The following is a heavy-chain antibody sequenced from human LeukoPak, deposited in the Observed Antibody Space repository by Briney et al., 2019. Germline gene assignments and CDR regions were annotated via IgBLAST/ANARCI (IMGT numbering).Heavy chain of an antibody. V-gene: IGHV3-23*01. CDR2: ISGSGGST. CDR3: ARMGYCSGGSCYSIHYGMDV. J-gene: IGHJ6*02. CDR1: GFTFSSYA. D-gene: IGHD2-15*01. Sequence: HPGGSLRLSCAASGFTFSSYAMSWVRQAPGKGLEWVSAISGSGGSTYYADSVKGRFTISRDNSKNTLYLQMNSLRAEDTAVYYCARMGYCSGGSCYSIHYGMDVWGQGTTVTVSS.